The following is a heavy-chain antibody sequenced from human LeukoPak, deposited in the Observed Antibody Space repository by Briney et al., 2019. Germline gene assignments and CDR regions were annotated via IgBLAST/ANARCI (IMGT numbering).Heavy chain of an antibody. J-gene: IGHJ4*02. CDR3: ARGLKGRYCSSTSCYGGPLDY. CDR1: GGSFSGYY. Sequence: SETLSLTCAVYGGSFSGYYWSWIRQPPGKGLEWIGEINHSGSTNYNPSLTSRVTISVDTSKNQFSLKLSSVTAADTAVYYCARGLKGRYCSSTSCYGGPLDYWGQGTLVTVSS. CDR2: INHSGST. D-gene: IGHD2-2*01. V-gene: IGHV4-34*01.